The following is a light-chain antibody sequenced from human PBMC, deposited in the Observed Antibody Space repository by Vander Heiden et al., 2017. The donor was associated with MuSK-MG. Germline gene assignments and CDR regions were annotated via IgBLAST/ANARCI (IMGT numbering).Light chain of an antibody. V-gene: IGKV1-5*03. Sequence: QMTQPPSTLSASVGDRVTITCRASQSISSWLAWYQQKPGKAPKLLIYKASSLESGVPSRFSGSGSGTEFTLTISSLQPDDFATYYCQQYNSYLITFGQGTRLEIK. CDR1: QSISSW. CDR2: KAS. CDR3: QQYNSYLIT. J-gene: IGKJ5*01.